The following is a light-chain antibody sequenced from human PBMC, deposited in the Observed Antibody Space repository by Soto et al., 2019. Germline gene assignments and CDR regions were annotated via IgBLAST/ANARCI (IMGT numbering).Light chain of an antibody. CDR1: QSVSSSY. J-gene: IGKJ1*01. Sequence: EIVLTQSPGTLSLSPGERATLSCRASQSVSSSYLAWYQQKPGQAPRLLIYGASSRATGIPDRFSGSGSGTDFTLTISRLEPEDFAVYYCQKYGSSPRTFGQGTRWISN. CDR3: QKYGSSPRT. V-gene: IGKV3-20*01. CDR2: GAS.